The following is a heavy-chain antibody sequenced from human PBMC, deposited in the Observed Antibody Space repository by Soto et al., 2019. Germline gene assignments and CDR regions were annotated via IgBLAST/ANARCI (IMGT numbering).Heavy chain of an antibody. J-gene: IGHJ6*02. CDR3: ARDRYYDFWSGYYSRPGYGMDV. CDR1: GFTFSSYE. V-gene: IGHV3-48*03. CDR2: ISSSGSTI. D-gene: IGHD3-3*01. Sequence: HPGGSLRLSCAASGFTFSSYEMNWVRQAPGKGLEWVSYISSSGSTIYYADSVKGRFTISRDNAKNSLYLQMNSLRAEDTAVYYCARDRYYDFWSGYYSRPGYGMDVWGQGTTVTVS.